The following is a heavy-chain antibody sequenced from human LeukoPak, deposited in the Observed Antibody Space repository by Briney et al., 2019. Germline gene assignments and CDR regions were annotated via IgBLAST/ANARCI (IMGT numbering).Heavy chain of an antibody. D-gene: IGHD1-26*01. CDR2: ISWNSDTI. CDR3: ARDRSYLFDY. CDR1: GFTFDDYA. Sequence: GGSLRLSCAASGFTFDDYAMHWVRQAPGKGLEWVSGISWNSDTIAYADSVKGRFTISRDNAKNSLYLQMNSLRAEDTAVYYCARDRSYLFDYWGQRTLVTVSS. J-gene: IGHJ4*02. V-gene: IGHV3-9*01.